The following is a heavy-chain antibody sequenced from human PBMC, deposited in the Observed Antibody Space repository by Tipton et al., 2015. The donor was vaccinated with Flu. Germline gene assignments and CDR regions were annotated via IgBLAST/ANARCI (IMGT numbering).Heavy chain of an antibody. CDR3: ARGGGSFQFDF. CDR1: GGSITGYY. D-gene: IGHD1-26*01. Sequence: TLSLTCTASGGSITGYYWSWIRQPAGKGLEWIGRIYARVSTNYNPSLKSRVTMSADTSKNQFSLKLTSVTAADTAVYYCARGGGSFQFDFWGQGTLVTVSS. J-gene: IGHJ4*02. CDR2: IYARVST. V-gene: IGHV4-4*07.